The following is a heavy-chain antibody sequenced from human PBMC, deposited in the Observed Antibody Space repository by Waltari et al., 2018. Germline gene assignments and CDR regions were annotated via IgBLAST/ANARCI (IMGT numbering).Heavy chain of an antibody. Sequence: QVQLVQSGSELKKPGASVKVSCKASGYTFTRYAMNLVRPAPGQGLGLMGWINTNTGNPTDAQGFTGRFVFSLDTSVSTAYLQISSLKAEDTAVYYCARDQNGYSSGWPPFDYWGQGTLVTVSS. J-gene: IGHJ4*02. CDR1: GYTFTRYA. CDR2: INTNTGNP. CDR3: ARDQNGYSSGWPPFDY. D-gene: IGHD6-19*01. V-gene: IGHV7-4-1*02.